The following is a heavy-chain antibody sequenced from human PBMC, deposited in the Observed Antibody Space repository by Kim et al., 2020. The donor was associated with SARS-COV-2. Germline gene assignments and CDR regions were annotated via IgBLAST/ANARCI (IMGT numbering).Heavy chain of an antibody. V-gene: IGHV3-21*01. CDR1: GFTFSSYS. Sequence: GGSLRLSCAASGFTFSSYSMNWVRQAPGKGLEWVSSISSSSSYIYYADSVKGRFTISRDNAKNSLYLQMNSLRAEDTAVYYCARDLDSSSWDPYFDLWGRGTLVTVSS. CDR2: ISSSSSYI. J-gene: IGHJ2*01. CDR3: ARDLDSSSWDPYFDL. D-gene: IGHD6-13*01.